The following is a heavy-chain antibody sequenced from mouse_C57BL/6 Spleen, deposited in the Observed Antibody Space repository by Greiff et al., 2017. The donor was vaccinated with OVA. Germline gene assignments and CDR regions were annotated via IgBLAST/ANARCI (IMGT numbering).Heavy chain of an antibody. J-gene: IGHJ2*01. CDR1: GYSITSGYY. Sequence: VQLQQSGPGLVKPSQSLSLTCSVTGYSITSGYYWNWIRQFPGNKLEWMGYISYDGSNNYNPSLKNRIAITRDTSKNQFFLKLNSVTTEDTAAYDCARGGNWAFDYWGQGTTLTVSS. V-gene: IGHV3-6*01. D-gene: IGHD4-1*01. CDR3: ARGGNWAFDY. CDR2: ISYDGSN.